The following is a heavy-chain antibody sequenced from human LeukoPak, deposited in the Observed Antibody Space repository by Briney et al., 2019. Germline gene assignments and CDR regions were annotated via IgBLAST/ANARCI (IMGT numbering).Heavy chain of an antibody. D-gene: IGHD3-22*01. J-gene: IGHJ4*02. CDR3: ARGVIVVVITPFDY. CDR2: IIPIFGTP. CDR1: GGTFSSYA. V-gene: IGHV1-69*01. Sequence: SVKVSCKASGGTFSSYAISWVRQAPGQGLEWMGGIIPIFGTPNYAQKFQGRVTITADESTSTAYMELSSLRSEDTAVYYCARGVIVVVITPFDYWGQGTLVTVSS.